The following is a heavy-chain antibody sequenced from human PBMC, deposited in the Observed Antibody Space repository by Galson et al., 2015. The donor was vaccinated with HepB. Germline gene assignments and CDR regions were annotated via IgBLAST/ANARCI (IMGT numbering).Heavy chain of an antibody. D-gene: IGHD6-13*01. CDR3: AKVAPWGSSSWYGWFDP. J-gene: IGHJ5*02. Sequence: SLRLSCAASGFTFSSYAMSWVRQAPGKGLEWVSAISGSGGSTYYADSVKGRFTISRDNSKNTLYLQMNSLRAEDTAVYYCAKVAPWGSSSWYGWFDPWGQGTLVTVSS. CDR1: GFTFSSYA. CDR2: ISGSGGST. V-gene: IGHV3-23*01.